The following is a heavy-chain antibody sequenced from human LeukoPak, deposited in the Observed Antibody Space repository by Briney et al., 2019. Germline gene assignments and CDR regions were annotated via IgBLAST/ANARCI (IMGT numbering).Heavy chain of an antibody. CDR1: GFTFSSYA. J-gene: IGHJ4*02. CDR2: ISTSGRT. Sequence: GGSLRLSCADSGFTFSSYAMSWVRQAPGKGLEWVSLISTSGRTHYADSVQGRFTISRDNSKNTLSLHTNSLRAEGTAVYYCARGLDSSGYYHVVDSWGQGALVTVSS. D-gene: IGHD3-22*01. CDR3: ARGLDSSGYYHVVDS. V-gene: IGHV3-23*01.